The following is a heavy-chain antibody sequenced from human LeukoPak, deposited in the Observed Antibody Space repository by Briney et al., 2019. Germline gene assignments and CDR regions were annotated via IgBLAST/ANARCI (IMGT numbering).Heavy chain of an antibody. CDR3: ARRLSYDLFDY. J-gene: IGHJ4*02. D-gene: IGHD3-16*02. CDR2: IHQHGSEK. Sequence: PGGSLRLSCVASGFTFTDYWMSWVRQAPGKGLEWVANIHQHGSEKYYVDSVKGRFTISRDNAKNLLYLQMNSLRAEDTGVYYCARRLSYDLFDYWGQGTLVTVSS. CDR1: GFTFTDYW. V-gene: IGHV3-7*01.